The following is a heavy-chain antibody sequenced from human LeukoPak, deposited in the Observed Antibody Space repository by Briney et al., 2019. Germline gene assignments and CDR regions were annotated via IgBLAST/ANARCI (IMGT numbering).Heavy chain of an antibody. D-gene: IGHD6-6*01. Sequence: ASVKVSCKASGYTFTGYYMHWVRQAPGQGLQWMGWINPNSGGTNYAQKFQGRVTMTRDTSISTAYMELNRLRSDDTAVYYCAREALVRSRPFDYWGQGTLVTVSS. CDR1: GYTFTGYY. CDR2: INPNSGGT. J-gene: IGHJ4*02. V-gene: IGHV1-2*02. CDR3: AREALVRSRPFDY.